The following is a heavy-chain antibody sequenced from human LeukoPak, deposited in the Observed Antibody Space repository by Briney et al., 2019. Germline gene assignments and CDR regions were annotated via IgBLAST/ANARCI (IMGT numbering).Heavy chain of an antibody. V-gene: IGHV4-59*01. Sequence: SETLSLTCTVSGGSISSYYWSWIRQPPGKGLEWIGYIYYSGSTNYNPSLKSRVTISVDTSKNQFSLKLSSVTAADTAVYYCARAVGDYVFYYYYYYMDVWGKGTMVTVSS. CDR2: IYYSGST. D-gene: IGHD4-17*01. J-gene: IGHJ6*03. CDR3: ARAVGDYVFYYYYYYMDV. CDR1: GGSISSYY.